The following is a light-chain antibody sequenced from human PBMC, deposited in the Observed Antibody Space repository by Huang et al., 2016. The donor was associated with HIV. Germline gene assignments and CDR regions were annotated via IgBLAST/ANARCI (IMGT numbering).Light chain of an antibody. CDR1: QDIGTD. CDR3: QQSYSALIT. J-gene: IGKJ5*01. CDR2: DVS. V-gene: IGKV1-39*01. Sequence: IQLTQSPTSLSASVGDRVTIACRASQDIGTDLNWFQQKPGRAPKLLISDVSSLHTGIPSRFIGSGSGTEFTLTIRGLQFDDFATYFCQQSYSALITFGQGTRLEIK.